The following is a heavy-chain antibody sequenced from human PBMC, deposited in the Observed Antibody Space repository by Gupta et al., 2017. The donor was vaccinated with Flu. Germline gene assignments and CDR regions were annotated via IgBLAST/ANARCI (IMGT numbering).Heavy chain of an antibody. CDR2: IWYDGSNK. CDR1: GFTFSSYG. CDR3: ARGFGSGYYYFDY. D-gene: IGHD3-22*01. Sequence: QVQLVESGGGVVQPGRSLRLSCAAPGFTFSSYGMPWVRQAPGKGLEWVAVIWYDGSNKYYADSVKGRFTISRDNSKNTLYLQMNSLRAEDTAVYYCARGFGSGYYYFDYWGQGTLVTVSS. J-gene: IGHJ4*02. V-gene: IGHV3-33*01.